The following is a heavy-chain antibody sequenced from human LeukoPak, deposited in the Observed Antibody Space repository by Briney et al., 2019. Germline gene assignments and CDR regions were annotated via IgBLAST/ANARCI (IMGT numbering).Heavy chain of an antibody. J-gene: IGHJ6*03. CDR1: GFTFGDYA. CDR2: IRSKAYGGTT. V-gene: IGHV3-49*03. CDR3: AKDYYYYMDV. Sequence: GGSLRLSCTASGFTFGDYAMSWFRQAPGKGLEWVGFIRSKAYGGTTEYAASVKGRFTISRDDSKSIAYLQMNSLRAEDTAVYYCAKDYYYYMDVWGKGTTVTISS.